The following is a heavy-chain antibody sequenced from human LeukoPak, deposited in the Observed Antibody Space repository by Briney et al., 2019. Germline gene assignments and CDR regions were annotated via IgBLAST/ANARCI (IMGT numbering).Heavy chain of an antibody. D-gene: IGHD2-21*02. CDR3: AKSDSYGLIDY. V-gene: IGHV4-39*01. J-gene: IGHJ4*01. Sequence: SETLSLTCTVSGGSISSSSYYWGWIRQPPGKGLEWIGNIYSSGSTYFNSSLKSRVTISIDTSKNQVSLKMSSVTAADTAVYYCAKSDSYGLIDYWGQGTLVTVSS. CDR1: GGSISSSSYY. CDR2: IYSSGST.